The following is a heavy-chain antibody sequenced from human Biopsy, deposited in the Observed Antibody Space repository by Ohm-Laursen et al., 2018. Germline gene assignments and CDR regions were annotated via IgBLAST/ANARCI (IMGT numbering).Heavy chain of an antibody. Sequence: SVKVSCKASGYTFTTYGISWVRQAPGQGLVWMGWINTYSGNTNYGKKFHDRVIMTSDTSTSTAYLEHRSLRSDDTAVYYCARDYYPYVDYLKDVPLCDSWGQGTLVTVS. CDR2: INTYSGNT. J-gene: IGHJ4*02. V-gene: IGHV1-18*01. CDR3: ARDYYPYVDYLKDVPLCDS. D-gene: IGHD4-17*01. CDR1: GYTFTTYG.